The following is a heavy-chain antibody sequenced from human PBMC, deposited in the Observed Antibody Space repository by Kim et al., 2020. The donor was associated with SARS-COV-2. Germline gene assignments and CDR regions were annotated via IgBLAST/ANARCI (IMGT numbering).Heavy chain of an antibody. CDR1: GYSFASYW. V-gene: IGHV5-51*01. J-gene: IGHJ6*02. Sequence: GESLKISCKGSGYSFASYWIGWVRQMPGKGLEWMGIIFPGDSHTKYGPSFQGRVTISADKSLSTVYLHWTSLKASDRAIYYCARHASPPLYFDMDIWGQGTAVTVSS. CDR2: IFPGDSHT. CDR3: ARHASPPLYFDMDI.